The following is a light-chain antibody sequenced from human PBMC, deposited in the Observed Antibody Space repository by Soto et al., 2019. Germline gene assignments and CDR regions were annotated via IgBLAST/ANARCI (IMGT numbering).Light chain of an antibody. CDR1: TTNVATYNY. CDR2: NVS. CDR3: CSYEGSSNWL. V-gene: IGLV2-11*01. J-gene: IGLJ3*02. Sequence: QSVLTQPLSVSGSPGQSVTISCTGTTTNVATYNYVSWYQHHPGKAPKLILHNVSERPSGVSDRFSGSKSGNAASLTISGLQADDEADYYCCSYEGSSNWLFGGGTKLTVL.